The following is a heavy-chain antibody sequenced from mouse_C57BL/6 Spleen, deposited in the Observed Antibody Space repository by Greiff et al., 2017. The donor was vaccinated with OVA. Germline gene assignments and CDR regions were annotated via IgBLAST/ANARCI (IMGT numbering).Heavy chain of an antibody. D-gene: IGHD2-5*01. CDR2: INPNYGTT. Sequence: EVKLVESGPELVKPGASVKISCKASGYSFTDYNMNWVKQSNGKSLEWIGVINPNYGTTSYNQKLKGKATLTVDQSSSTAYMQLNSLTSEDSAVYYCASHYSNGYAMDYWGQGTSVTVSS. V-gene: IGHV1-39*01. J-gene: IGHJ4*01. CDR1: GYSFTDYN. CDR3: ASHYSNGYAMDY.